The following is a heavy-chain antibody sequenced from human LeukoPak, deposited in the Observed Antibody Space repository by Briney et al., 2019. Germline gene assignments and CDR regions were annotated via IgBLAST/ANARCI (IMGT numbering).Heavy chain of an antibody. J-gene: IGHJ5*02. CDR2: IRYDGSNK. CDR1: GFTFSSYG. V-gene: IGHV3-30*02. CDR3: AKDLRKTLSVWFDP. D-gene: IGHD5/OR15-5a*01. Sequence: PGGSLRLSCAASGFTFSSYGMHWVRPAPGKGLEWVAFIRYDGSNKYYADSVKGRFTISRDNSKNTLYLQMNSLRAEDTAVYYCAKDLRKTLSVWFDPWGQGTLVTVSS.